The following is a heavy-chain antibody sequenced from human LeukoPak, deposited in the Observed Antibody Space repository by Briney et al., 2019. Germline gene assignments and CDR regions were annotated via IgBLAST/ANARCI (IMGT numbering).Heavy chain of an antibody. D-gene: IGHD1-1*01. Sequence: GGSLRLSCAASGFTFSDAWMSWVRQAPGKGLEWVGRIKSKTDGGTTDYAVTVKGRFTISRDDSKNTLYLQMNSLKTGDTAVYYCSKYNSYDALDYWGQGTLVTVSS. CDR2: IKSKTDGGTT. V-gene: IGHV3-15*01. CDR3: SKYNSYDALDY. CDR1: GFTFSDAW. J-gene: IGHJ4*02.